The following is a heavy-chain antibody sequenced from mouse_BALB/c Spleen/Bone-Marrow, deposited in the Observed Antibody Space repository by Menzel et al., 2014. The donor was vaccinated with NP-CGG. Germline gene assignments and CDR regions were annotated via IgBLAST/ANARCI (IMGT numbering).Heavy chain of an antibody. CDR1: GFTFSDYG. CDR2: ISNLAYSI. V-gene: IGHV5-15*02. CDR3: ARDYYGSSYWYFDV. J-gene: IGHJ1*01. Sequence: EVQLVESEGGLVQPGGSRKLSCAASGFTFSDYGMAWVRQAPGKGPEWVAFISNLAYSIYYADTVTGRFTISRENAKNTLYLEMSSLRSEDTAMYYCARDYYGSSYWYFDVWGAGTTVTVSS. D-gene: IGHD1-1*01.